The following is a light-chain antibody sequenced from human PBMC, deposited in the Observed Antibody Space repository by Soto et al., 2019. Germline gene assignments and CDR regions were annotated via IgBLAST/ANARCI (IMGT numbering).Light chain of an antibody. CDR3: QQYNNWPYT. CDR1: QSVGSN. CDR2: DAS. Sequence: ELVMTQSPVTLSVSPGERVALSCRASQSVGSNFAWYQQRPGQAPRVLIYDASTRATGIPARFSGSGSATEFTLTISSLQSEDFAVYYCQQYNNWPYTFGRGTKLEIK. J-gene: IGKJ2*01. V-gene: IGKV3-15*01.